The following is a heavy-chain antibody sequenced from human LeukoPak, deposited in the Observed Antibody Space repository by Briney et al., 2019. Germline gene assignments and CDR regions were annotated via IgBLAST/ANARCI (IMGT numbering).Heavy chain of an antibody. Sequence: GASVKVSCKASGYTFTSYYMHWVRQAPGQGLEWMGWISAYNGNTNYAQKLQGRVTMTTDTSTSTAYMELRSLRSDDTAVYYCARDLNYGDPKPLAFGYWGQGTLVTVSS. V-gene: IGHV1-18*04. CDR2: ISAYNGNT. J-gene: IGHJ4*02. D-gene: IGHD4-17*01. CDR3: ARDLNYGDPKPLAFGY. CDR1: GYTFTSYY.